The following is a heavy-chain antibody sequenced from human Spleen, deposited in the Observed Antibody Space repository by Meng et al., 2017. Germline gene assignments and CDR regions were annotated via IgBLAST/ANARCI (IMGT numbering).Heavy chain of an antibody. D-gene: IGHD3-22*01. CDR2: IYYSGST. V-gene: IGHV4-61*01. CDR3: ARDDSSGYYSY. Sequence: QVRLQESGPGLVRPSETLSLTCPVSGGSVSSGSYYWSWIRQPPGKGLEWIGYIYYSGSTNYNPSLKSRVTISVDTSKNQFSLKLSSVTAADTAVYYCARDDSSGYYSYWGQGTLVTVSS. CDR1: GGSVSSGSYY. J-gene: IGHJ4*02.